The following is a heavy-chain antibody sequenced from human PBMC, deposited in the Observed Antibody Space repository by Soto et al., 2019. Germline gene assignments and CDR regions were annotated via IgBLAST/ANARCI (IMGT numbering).Heavy chain of an antibody. CDR2: ISSSGSTI. CDR1: GFTFSDYY. Sequence: PGGSLRLSCAASGFTFSDYYMSWIRQAPGKGLEWVSYISSSGSTIYYADSVKGRFTISRDNAKNSLYLQMNSLRAEDTAVYYCERDRIEAAGGWFDPWGQGTLVTVSS. V-gene: IGHV3-11*01. CDR3: ERDRIEAAGGWFDP. D-gene: IGHD6-13*01. J-gene: IGHJ5*02.